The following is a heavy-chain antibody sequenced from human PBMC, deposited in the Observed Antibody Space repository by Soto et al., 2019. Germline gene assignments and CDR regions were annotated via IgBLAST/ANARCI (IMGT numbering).Heavy chain of an antibody. V-gene: IGHV6-1*01. Sequence: SQALSLTCAISGDSVSSNSAAWNWIRQSPSRGLEWLGRTYYRSKWYNDYAVSVKSRITINPDTSKNQFSLQLNSVTPEDTAVYYCARAPYDFWSGPTYLGYYYYMDVWGKGTTVTVSS. J-gene: IGHJ6*03. CDR3: ARAPYDFWSGPTYLGYYYYMDV. CDR1: GDSVSSNSAA. CDR2: TYYRSKWYN. D-gene: IGHD3-3*01.